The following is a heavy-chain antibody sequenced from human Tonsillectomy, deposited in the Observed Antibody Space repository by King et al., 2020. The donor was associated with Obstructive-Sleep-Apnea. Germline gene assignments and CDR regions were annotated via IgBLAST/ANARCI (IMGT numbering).Heavy chain of an antibody. V-gene: IGHV3-13*05. CDR2: IGTAGDP. J-gene: IGHJ4*02. CDR3: ARSKGYCSSTSCHFDY. Sequence: VQLVESGGGLVMPGGSLRLSCAASGFTLNSYDMHWVRQATGKGLEWVSAIGTAGDPYYPASEKGRFTISRENAKNSLYLPMDSLRAGDTAGYYCARSKGYCSSTSCHFDYWGQGTLVTVSS. CDR1: GFTLNSYD. D-gene: IGHD2-2*01.